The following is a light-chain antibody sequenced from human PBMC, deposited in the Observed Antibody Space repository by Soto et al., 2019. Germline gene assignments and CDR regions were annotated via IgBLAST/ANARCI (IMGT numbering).Light chain of an antibody. CDR2: GAS. J-gene: IGKJ1*01. CDR1: QSVSNNY. Sequence: TQSPSSVSASVGDRITITCRASQSVSNNYLAWYQQKPGQAPRLLIYGASNRATGIPDRFSGSGSGTDFTLTISRLEPEDFAVYYCQQYGSSGTFGQGTKVDIK. V-gene: IGKV3-20*01. CDR3: QQYGSSGT.